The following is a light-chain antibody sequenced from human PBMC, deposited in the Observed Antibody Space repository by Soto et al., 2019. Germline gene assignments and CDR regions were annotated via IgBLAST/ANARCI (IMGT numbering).Light chain of an antibody. CDR3: LSVTTTSPHV. CDR2: EVN. Sequence: QSALTQPASLSGSPGQSITISCTGTSSDIGAYDHVSWFQQHPGKAPKLMISEVNKRPSGVSNRFSGSKSGNTAYLTISGLPDDDDAEYFCLSVTTTSPHVFGTGTKLTVL. J-gene: IGLJ1*01. CDR1: SSDIGAYDH. V-gene: IGLV2-14*01.